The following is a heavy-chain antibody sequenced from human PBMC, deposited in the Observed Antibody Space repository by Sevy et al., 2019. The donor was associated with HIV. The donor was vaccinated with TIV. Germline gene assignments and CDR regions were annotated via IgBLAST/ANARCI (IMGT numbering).Heavy chain of an antibody. CDR2: ISPYNGNT. Sequence: ASVKVSCKASGYTFLNYGISWVRQAPGQGLEWMGWISPYNGNTKYAQKLRGRVTMTTDTSMSTAYMEVRSLRSDDTAVYYCARHGARETFTFKYYYGMDVWGQGTTVTVSS. CDR1: GYTFLNYG. V-gene: IGHV1-18*01. CDR3: ARHGARETFTFKYYYGMDV. J-gene: IGHJ6*02. D-gene: IGHD1-26*01.